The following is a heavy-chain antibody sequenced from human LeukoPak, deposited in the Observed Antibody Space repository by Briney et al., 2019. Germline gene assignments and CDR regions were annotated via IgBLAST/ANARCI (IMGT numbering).Heavy chain of an antibody. V-gene: IGHV3-64*01. Sequence: GGSLRLSCAASGFTFSSYAMHWVRQAPGKGLEYVSAISSNGGSTYYANSVKGRFTISRDNSKNTLYLQMGSLRAEDMAVYYCAKGLGDFWSGYYTGYYYYMDVWGKGTTVTVSS. D-gene: IGHD3-3*01. CDR2: ISSNGGST. J-gene: IGHJ6*03. CDR1: GFTFSSYA. CDR3: AKGLGDFWSGYYTGYYYYMDV.